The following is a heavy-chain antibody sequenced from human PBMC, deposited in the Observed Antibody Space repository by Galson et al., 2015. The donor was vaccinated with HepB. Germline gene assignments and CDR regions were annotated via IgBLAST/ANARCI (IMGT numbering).Heavy chain of an antibody. J-gene: IGHJ4*02. CDR1: GFTFSTHG. D-gene: IGHD3-10*01. CDR2: IRTDASNK. CDR3: ARDHGYSGSGSFPQ. Sequence: SLRLSCAASGFTFSTHGMHWVRQAPGKGLEWVAFIRTDASNKYYADSVKGRFTISRDNSRNTLYLQMDNLRPEDTAVYYCARDHGYSGSGSFPQWGQGTLVTVSS. V-gene: IGHV3-30*02.